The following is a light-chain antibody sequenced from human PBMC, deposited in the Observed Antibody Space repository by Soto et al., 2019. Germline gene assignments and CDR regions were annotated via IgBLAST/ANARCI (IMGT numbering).Light chain of an antibody. CDR1: QSVSSR. CDR3: QHYNDWPLT. Sequence: EIVMTQSPATMSVSPGEGATFSCRASQSVSSRLAWYQQKPGQAPRLLIYGASTRATGIPARFSGSGSGTEFTLTISSLQSEDFAIYYCQHYNDWPLTFGGGTKVEIK. J-gene: IGKJ4*01. CDR2: GAS. V-gene: IGKV3-15*01.